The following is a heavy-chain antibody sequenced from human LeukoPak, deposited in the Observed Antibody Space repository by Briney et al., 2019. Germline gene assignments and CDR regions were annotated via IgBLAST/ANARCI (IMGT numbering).Heavy chain of an antibody. CDR2: VSYSGGT. D-gene: IGHD3-10*01. V-gene: IGHV4-59*01. CDR1: VVSISTYF. Sequence: SRTLSLTRTVSVVSISTYFSSGIPHPPRKGLEWIWYVSYSGGTNHNPSLKSRVTISVDTSKNQFCLKLTSVTAADTAVYYCARSALDTSGSYYNPQPFDYWGQGTLVTVSS. CDR3: ARSALDTSGSYYNPQPFDY. J-gene: IGHJ4*02.